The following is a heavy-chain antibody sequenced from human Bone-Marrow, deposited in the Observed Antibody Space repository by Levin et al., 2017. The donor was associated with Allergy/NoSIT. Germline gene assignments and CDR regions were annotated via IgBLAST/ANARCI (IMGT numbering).Heavy chain of an antibody. CDR2: INPSGGST. D-gene: IGHD6-13*01. V-gene: IGHV1-46*01. Sequence: ASVKVSCKASGYTFTSYYMHWVRQAPGQGLEWMGIINPSGGSTSYAQKFQGRVTMTRDTSTSTVYMELSSLRSEDTAMYYCARERQHPRLHYYYYYMDVWGKGTTVTVSS. CDR1: GYTFTSYY. J-gene: IGHJ6*03. CDR3: ARERQHPRLHYYYYYMDV.